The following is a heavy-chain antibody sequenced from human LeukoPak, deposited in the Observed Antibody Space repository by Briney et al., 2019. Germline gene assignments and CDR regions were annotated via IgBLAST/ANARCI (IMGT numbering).Heavy chain of an antibody. J-gene: IGHJ5*02. CDR2: IIPIFGTA. CDR1: GGTFSSYA. CDR3: ARFLGIRGASSWFDP. Sequence: GASVKVSCKASGGTFSSYAISWVRQAPGQGLEWMGGIIPIFGTANYAQKFQGRVTITADESTSTAYMELRSLRSDDTAVYYCARFLGIRGASSWFDPWGQGTLVTVSS. D-gene: IGHD7-27*01. V-gene: IGHV1-69*13.